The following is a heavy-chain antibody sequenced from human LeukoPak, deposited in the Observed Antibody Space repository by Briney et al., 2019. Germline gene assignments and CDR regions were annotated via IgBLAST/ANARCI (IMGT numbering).Heavy chain of an antibody. J-gene: IGHJ2*01. D-gene: IGHD5-24*01. CDR1: GDSISSYY. CDR3: ARDYNNWYFDL. V-gene: IGHV4-4*07. Sequence: PSETLSLTCDVSGDSISSYYWSWIRHPAGKGLEWLGRIYPSGSANYNPSLKSRGTMSVDTSKNQFSLRLSSVTAADTAVYFCARDYNNWYFDLWGRGTLVTVSS. CDR2: IYPSGSA.